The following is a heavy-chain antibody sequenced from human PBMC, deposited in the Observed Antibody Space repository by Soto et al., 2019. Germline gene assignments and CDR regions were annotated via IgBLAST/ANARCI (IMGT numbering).Heavy chain of an antibody. CDR2: IYPGDSDT. V-gene: IGHV5-51*01. Sequence: PGESLKISCKGSGYDFATYWIGWVRQMPGKGLEWMGIIYPGDSDTKDSPSFQGQVTISVDKSISTAYLQWSSLKASDPAMYYCARHRYNSGPTDNDMDVWGQGTTVTVSS. D-gene: IGHD6-19*01. CDR1: GYDFATYW. J-gene: IGHJ6*02. CDR3: ARHRYNSGPTDNDMDV.